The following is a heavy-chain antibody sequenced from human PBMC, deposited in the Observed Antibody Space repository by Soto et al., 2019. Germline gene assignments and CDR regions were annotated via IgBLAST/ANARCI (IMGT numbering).Heavy chain of an antibody. Sequence: ASVKVSCKASGYSFTDYHIHWVRQAPGQGLEWLGRINPKSGGTSTAQKFQGWVTMTTDTSISTASMELTRLTSDDTAIYYCARGDSTDCSNGVCTFFYNHDMDVWGQGTTVTVSS. CDR2: INPKSGGT. D-gene: IGHD2-8*01. V-gene: IGHV1-2*04. J-gene: IGHJ6*02. CDR3: ARGDSTDCSNGVCTFFYNHDMDV. CDR1: GYSFTDYH.